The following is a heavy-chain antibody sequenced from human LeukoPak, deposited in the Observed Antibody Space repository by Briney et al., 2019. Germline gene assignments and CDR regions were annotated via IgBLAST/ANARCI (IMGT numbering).Heavy chain of an antibody. V-gene: IGHV3-53*01. CDR3: ARVVDHDYSDYYLDY. J-gene: IGHJ4*02. D-gene: IGHD4-11*01. Sequence: GGSLRLSCAASGFTFSSYAMSWVREAPGKGLEWGSVIYSGGSPYYADSVKGRFTISRDNSKNTLYLQMNSLRAEDTAVYYCARVVDHDYSDYYLDYWGQGTLVTVSS. CDR2: IYSGGSP. CDR1: GFTFSSYA.